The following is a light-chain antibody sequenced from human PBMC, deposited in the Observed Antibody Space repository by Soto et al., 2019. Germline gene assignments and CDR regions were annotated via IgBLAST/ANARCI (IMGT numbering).Light chain of an antibody. V-gene: IGKV3-15*01. CDR3: QQYTKWPR. CDR2: GAS. Sequence: EIVMTQSPATLSVSPGERATLSCRASQSVGSNLAWYQQKPGQAPRLLIYGASTRANGIPARFSGTGSGTEFTLTISSLQSDDFALYYCQQYTKWPRLGPWTKVDI. J-gene: IGKJ3*01. CDR1: QSVGSN.